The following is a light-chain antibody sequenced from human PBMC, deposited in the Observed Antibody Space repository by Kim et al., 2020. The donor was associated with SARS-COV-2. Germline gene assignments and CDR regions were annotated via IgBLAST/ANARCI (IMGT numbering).Light chain of an antibody. CDR3: SSWDDRLSGVV. V-gene: IGLV1-36*01. J-gene: IGLJ2*01. Sequence: QSVLAQPPSVSGAPRQRVTISCSGSSSNIGKNAVNWYQHLPGKTPKLLIYYDDLVPSGVSDRFSGSKSGTSASLAISGLQSEDEADYYCSSWDDRLSGVVFGGGTQLTVL. CDR1: SSNIGKNA. CDR2: YDD.